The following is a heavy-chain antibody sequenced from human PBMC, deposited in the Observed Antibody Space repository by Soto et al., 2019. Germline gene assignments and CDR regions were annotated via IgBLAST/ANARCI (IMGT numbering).Heavy chain of an antibody. V-gene: IGHV4-39*01. J-gene: IGHJ4*02. CDR3: ARGRGMAVAATGY. D-gene: IGHD6-19*01. CDR1: GGSISSSSYY. Sequence: SETLSLTCTVSGGSISSSSYYWGWIRQPPGKGLEWIGSIYYSGSTYYNPSLKSRVTISVDTSKNQFSLKLSSVTAADTAVYYCARGRGMAVAATGYWGQGTLVTVSS. CDR2: IYYSGST.